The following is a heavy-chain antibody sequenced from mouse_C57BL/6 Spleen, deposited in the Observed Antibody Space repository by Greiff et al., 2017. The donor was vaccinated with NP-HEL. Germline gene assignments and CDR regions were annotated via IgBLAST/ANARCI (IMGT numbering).Heavy chain of an antibody. V-gene: IGHV1-19*01. Sequence: VQLQQSGPVLVKPGASVKMSCKASGYTFTDYYMNWVKQSHGKSLEWIGVINPYNGGTSYNQKFKGKATLTVDKSSSTAYMELNSLTSEDSAVYYCARWDDYDSFDYWGQGTTLTVSS. J-gene: IGHJ2*01. CDR1: GYTFTDYY. CDR2: INPYNGGT. D-gene: IGHD2-4*01. CDR3: ARWDDYDSFDY.